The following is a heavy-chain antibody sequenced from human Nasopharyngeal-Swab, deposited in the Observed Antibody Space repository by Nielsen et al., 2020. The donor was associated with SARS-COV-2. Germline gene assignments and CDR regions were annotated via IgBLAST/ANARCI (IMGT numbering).Heavy chain of an antibody. Sequence: SVKVSCKASGGTFSSYAISWVRQAPGQGLEWMGGVIPIFGTANYAQKFQGRVTITADESASTAYMELSSLRSEDTAVYYCARDPRSFNSGNNTSRWWFDPWGQGTLVTVSS. CDR2: VIPIFGTA. D-gene: IGHD1-26*01. CDR1: GGTFSSYA. J-gene: IGHJ5*02. CDR3: ARDPRSFNSGNNTSRWWFDP. V-gene: IGHV1-69*13.